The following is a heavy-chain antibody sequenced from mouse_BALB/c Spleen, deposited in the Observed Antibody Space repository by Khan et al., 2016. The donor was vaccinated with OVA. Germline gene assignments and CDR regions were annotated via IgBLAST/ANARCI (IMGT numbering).Heavy chain of an antibody. CDR1: GYTFTSYT. CDR3: VRDGSYDRSDGGFTY. D-gene: IGHD2-3*01. Sequence: QVQLKQSGAELVRPGASVKMSCKASGYTFTSYTIHWIKLRPGQGLEWIGYINPSNGYTNYNQKFKDKATLTADKSSTTAYMELSSLTSDDSALYNNVRDGSYDRSDGGFTYWVQGTMVTVSA. CDR2: INPSNGYT. V-gene: IGHV1S26*01. J-gene: IGHJ3*01.